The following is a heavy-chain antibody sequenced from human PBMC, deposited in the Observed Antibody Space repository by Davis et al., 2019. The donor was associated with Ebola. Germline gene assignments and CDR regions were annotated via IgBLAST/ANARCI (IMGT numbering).Heavy chain of an antibody. CDR2: INPNSGGT. V-gene: IGHV1-2*06. D-gene: IGHD6-19*01. Sequence: AASVKVSCKASGSTFTSDYMHWVRQAPGQGLEWMGRINPNSGGTNYAQKFQGRVTMTTDTSTSTAYMELRSLRSDDTAVYYCAAGEEQWLVGAGTNYYYDMNVWGKGTTVTVSS. J-gene: IGHJ6*04. CDR3: AAGEEQWLVGAGTNYYYDMNV. CDR1: GSTFTSDY.